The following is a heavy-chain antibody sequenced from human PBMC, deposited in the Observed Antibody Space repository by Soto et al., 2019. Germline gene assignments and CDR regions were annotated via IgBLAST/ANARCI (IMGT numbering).Heavy chain of an antibody. CDR3: AKAPVGSSGYYVY. CDR2: ISGSGGST. V-gene: IGHV3-23*01. Sequence: EVQLLESGGGLVQPGGSLRLSCAASGFTFSSYAMSWVRQAPGQGLEWVSAISGSGGSTYYADSVKGRFTISRDNSKNTLYLQMNSLRAEDTAVYYCAKAPVGSSGYYVYWGQGTLVTVSS. CDR1: GFTFSSYA. D-gene: IGHD3-22*01. J-gene: IGHJ4*02.